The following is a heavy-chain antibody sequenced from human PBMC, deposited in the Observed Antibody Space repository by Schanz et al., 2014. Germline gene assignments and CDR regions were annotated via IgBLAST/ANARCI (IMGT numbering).Heavy chain of an antibody. CDR3: ARDEGRDGYNLAFDV. V-gene: IGHV3-66*01. J-gene: IGHJ3*01. CDR2: IYSGGST. CDR1: GFTVSINY. D-gene: IGHD2-21*01. Sequence: EVQLVESGGGLVQPGGSLRLSCAASGFTVSINYMSWVRQAPGKGLEWVSVIYSGGSTYYADSVKGRFTISRDNSKNTLYLQMNSLRADDTAIYFCARDEGRDGYNLAFDVWGQGTLVTVSS.